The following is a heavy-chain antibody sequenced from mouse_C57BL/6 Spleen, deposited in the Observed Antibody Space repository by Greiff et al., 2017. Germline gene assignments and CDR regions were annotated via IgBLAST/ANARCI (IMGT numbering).Heavy chain of an antibody. CDR2: IDPSDSET. D-gene: IGHD2-2*01. Sequence: QVQLQQPGAELVRPGSSVKLSCKASGYTFTSYWMHWVKQRPIQGLEWIGNIDPSDSETHYNQKFKDKATLTVDKSSSTAYMQLSSLTSEDSAVYYCARWLRQDYFDYWGQGTTLTGAS. J-gene: IGHJ2*01. CDR1: GYTFTSYW. V-gene: IGHV1-52*01. CDR3: ARWLRQDYFDY.